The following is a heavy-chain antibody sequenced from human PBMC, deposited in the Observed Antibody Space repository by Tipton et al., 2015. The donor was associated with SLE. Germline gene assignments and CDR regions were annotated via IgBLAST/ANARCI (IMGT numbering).Heavy chain of an antibody. V-gene: IGHV4-61*02. J-gene: IGHJ5*02. CDR1: GGSISSGSYY. D-gene: IGHD6-13*01. CDR3: ARALAAAQEFDP. Sequence: TLSLTCTVSGGSISSGSYYWSWIRQPAGKGLEWIGRIYTSGSTNYNPSLKSRVTISVDTSKNQFSLKLSSVTAADTAVYYCARALAAAQEFDPWGQGTLVTVSS. CDR2: IYTSGST.